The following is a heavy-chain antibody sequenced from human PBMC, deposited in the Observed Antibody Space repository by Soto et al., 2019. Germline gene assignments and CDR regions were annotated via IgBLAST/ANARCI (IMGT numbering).Heavy chain of an antibody. V-gene: IGHV3-23*01. D-gene: IGHD3-3*01. CDR1: GFTFSSYA. CDR3: AKAFLDFGVVTPFDY. Sequence: EVQLLESGGGLVQPGGALRLSCAATGFTFSSYAMSWVRQAPGKGLEWVSAISGSGGSTYYADSVKGRFTISRDNSKNTLYLHMNSLRAEDTAVYYCAKAFLDFGVVTPFDYWGQGTLVTVSS. CDR2: ISGSGGST. J-gene: IGHJ4*02.